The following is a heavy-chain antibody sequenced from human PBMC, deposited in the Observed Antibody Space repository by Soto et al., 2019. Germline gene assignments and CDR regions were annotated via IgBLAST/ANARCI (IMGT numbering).Heavy chain of an antibody. CDR1: GDSIRNSGHY. J-gene: IGHJ3*01. CDR2: VYYSGTS. CDR3: ARPATVAPPDAFQV. V-gene: IGHV4-39*01. D-gene: IGHD6-19*01. Sequence: QVHLQESGPRLVEPSETLSLTCTVSGDSIRNSGHYWGWVRQPPGKGLEWIGSVYYSGTSYRKPSLKSRLTMSVDTSTNQCSLKLTAVTAADTAIYYCARPATVAPPDAFQVWSQGALVTVSS.